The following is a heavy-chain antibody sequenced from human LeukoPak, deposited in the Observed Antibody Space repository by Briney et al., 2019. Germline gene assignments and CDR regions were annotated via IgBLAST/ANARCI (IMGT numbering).Heavy chain of an antibody. J-gene: IGHJ4*02. CDR3: AALDHGHDY. V-gene: IGHV3-74*03. CDR1: GFTFSSYW. CDR2: INSDGSST. Sequence: GGFLRLSCVASGFTFSSYWMHWVRQAPGKGLVWVSRINSDGSSTKCADSVKGRFTISRDNAKNTLYLQMNSLRAEDTAVYYCAALDHGHDYWGQGTLVAVSS.